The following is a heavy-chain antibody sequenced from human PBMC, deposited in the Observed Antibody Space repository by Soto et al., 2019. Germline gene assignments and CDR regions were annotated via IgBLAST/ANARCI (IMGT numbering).Heavy chain of an antibody. J-gene: IGHJ4*02. V-gene: IGHV4-39*01. D-gene: IGHD3-22*01. CDR3: AILKGYDSSGYSYFDY. Sequence: QLQLQESGPGLVKPSETLSLTCTVSGGSISSSSYYWGWIRQPPGKGLEWIGSIYYSGSTYYNPSLKSRVTISVDTSKNQFSLKLSSVTAADTAVYYCAILKGYDSSGYSYFDYWGQGTLVTVSS. CDR1: GGSISSSSYY. CDR2: IYYSGST.